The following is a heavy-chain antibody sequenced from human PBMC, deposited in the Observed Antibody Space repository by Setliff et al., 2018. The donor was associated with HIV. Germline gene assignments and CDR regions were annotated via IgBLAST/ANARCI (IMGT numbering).Heavy chain of an antibody. V-gene: IGHV1-3*01. CDR3: ARPTNIDTLYYGSQTFYMYYYGLDV. J-gene: IGHJ6*02. Sequence: GASVKVSCKTSGYTFAQSHDLHWVRQVPGQGPEWMGWINLVTGKTAYLQKFQGRVIITREISANTAYMELSSLRPEDTAVYFCARPTNIDTLYYGSQTFYMYYYGLDVWGQGTTVTVSS. CDR1: GYTFAQSHD. D-gene: IGHD1-26*01. CDR2: INLVTGKT.